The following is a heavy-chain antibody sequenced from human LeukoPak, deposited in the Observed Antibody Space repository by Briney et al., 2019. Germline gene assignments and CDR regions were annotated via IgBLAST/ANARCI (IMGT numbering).Heavy chain of an antibody. CDR2: IYYSGST. V-gene: IGHV4-59*12. D-gene: IGHD6-13*01. CDR1: GDSISSYY. Sequence: PSETLSLTCTVSGDSISSYYWSWIRQPPGKGLEWIGYIYYSGSTNYNPSLKSRVTISIDTSKNQFSLRLSSVTAADTAVYYCARDVRSSDAFDIWGQGTMVTVSS. CDR3: ARDVRSSDAFDI. J-gene: IGHJ3*02.